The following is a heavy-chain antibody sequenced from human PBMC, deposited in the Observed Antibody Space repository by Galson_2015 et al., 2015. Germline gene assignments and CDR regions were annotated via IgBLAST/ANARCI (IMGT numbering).Heavy chain of an antibody. CDR1: GGSISSGGYY. D-gene: IGHD6-13*01. CDR3: AAGAAAGTRAIHPVRRFDP. CDR2: IYYSGST. V-gene: IGHV4-31*03. Sequence: TLSLTCTVSGGSISSGGYYWSWIRQHPGKGLEWIGYIYYSGSTYYNPSLKSRVTISVDTSKNQFSLKLSSVTAADTAVYYCAAGAAAGTRAIHPVRRFDPWGQGTLVTVSS. J-gene: IGHJ5*02.